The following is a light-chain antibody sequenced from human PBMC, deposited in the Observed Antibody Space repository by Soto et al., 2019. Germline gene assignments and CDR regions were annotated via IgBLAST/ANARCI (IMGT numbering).Light chain of an antibody. CDR3: KQYKEWPPFT. CDR2: GAS. Sequence: ELVITPFSATPSVSPGERVTLSCRASQSVLSNLAWYQQKPGQAPRLLILGASTRATGIPARFSGSGSGTEFILSISSLQSEDFAVYYCKQYKEWPPFTFGQGTRLEIK. V-gene: IGKV3-15*01. J-gene: IGKJ5*01. CDR1: QSVLSN.